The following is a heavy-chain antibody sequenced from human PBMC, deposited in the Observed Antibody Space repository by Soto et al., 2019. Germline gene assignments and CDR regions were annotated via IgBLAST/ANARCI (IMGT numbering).Heavy chain of an antibody. V-gene: IGHV3-11*04. CDR3: ARVGRSSGSLGY. J-gene: IGHJ4*02. CDR1: GFTFSDYY. CDR2: ISRSSNTI. Sequence: GGSLRLSCAASGFTFSDYYMSWIRQAPGKGLECVSYISRSSNTIYYADSVKGRFTISRDNSKNTLYLRMNSLRAEDTAVYYCARVGRSSGSLGYWGQGTLVTVSS. D-gene: IGHD6-19*01.